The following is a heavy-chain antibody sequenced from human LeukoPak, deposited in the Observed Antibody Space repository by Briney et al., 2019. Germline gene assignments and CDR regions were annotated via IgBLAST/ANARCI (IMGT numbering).Heavy chain of an antibody. V-gene: IGHV3-21*01. CDR1: GFTFSSYS. J-gene: IGHJ6*02. Sequence: PGGSLRLSCAASGFTFSSYSMDWVRQAPGKGLEWVSSISESSNYIYYADSVKGRFTISRDNAKKSLYLQINSLRAEDTAVYYCARGYGSTWVDVWAEGPRSP. CDR2: ISESSNYI. D-gene: IGHD6-13*01. CDR3: ARGYGSTWVDV.